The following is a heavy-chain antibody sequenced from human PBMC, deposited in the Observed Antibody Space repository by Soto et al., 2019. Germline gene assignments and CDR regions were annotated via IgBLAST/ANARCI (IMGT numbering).Heavy chain of an antibody. Sequence: GPSVKVSCKASGYTFTSYGISWVRQAPGQGLEWMGLISAYNGNTNYAQKLQGRVTMTTDTSTSTAYMELRSLRSDDTAVYYCARAMIVVVRHDAFDIWDQGTMVTVSS. D-gene: IGHD3-22*01. CDR3: ARAMIVVVRHDAFDI. V-gene: IGHV1-18*04. CDR1: GYTFTSYG. CDR2: ISAYNGNT. J-gene: IGHJ3*02.